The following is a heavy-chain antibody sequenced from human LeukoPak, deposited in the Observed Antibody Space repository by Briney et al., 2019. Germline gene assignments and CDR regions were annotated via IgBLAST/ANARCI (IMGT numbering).Heavy chain of an antibody. CDR2: ISSSSSYI. Sequence: KAGGSLRLSCAASGFTFSSYSMNWVRQAPGKGLEWVSSISSSSSYIYYADSVKGRFTISRDNAKNSLYLQMNSLRAEDTAVYYCARDVAPLSGNRHSTGYWGQGTLVTVSS. D-gene: IGHD4-23*01. J-gene: IGHJ4*02. CDR3: ARDVAPLSGNRHSTGY. V-gene: IGHV3-21*01. CDR1: GFTFSSYS.